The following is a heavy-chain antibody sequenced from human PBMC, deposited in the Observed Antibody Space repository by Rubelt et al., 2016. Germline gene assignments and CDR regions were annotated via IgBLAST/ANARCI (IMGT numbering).Heavy chain of an antibody. CDR1: GFSVSGNW. J-gene: IGHJ6*02. Sequence: EVQLVESGGGLIQPGGSLRLSCAASGFSVSGNWMSWVRQAPGRGLEWVSVIHSGGSTFYADSVKGRLTSSRDNSGTTVSLQMSSLRVEDTAVYYCAKGPSGDVWGRGTTVTVSS. CDR3: AKGPSGDV. V-gene: IGHV3-53*01. CDR2: IHSGGST.